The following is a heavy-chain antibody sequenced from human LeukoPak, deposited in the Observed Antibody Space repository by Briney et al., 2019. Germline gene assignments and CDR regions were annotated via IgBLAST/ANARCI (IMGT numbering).Heavy chain of an antibody. CDR1: GFTFSSYW. CDR3: ARVTYYDFWTRNYQTPYYFDY. D-gene: IGHD3-3*01. V-gene: IGHV3-7*01. J-gene: IGHJ4*02. CDR2: IKQDGREK. Sequence: GGSLRLSCAASGFTFSSYWMSWVRQAPGKGLEWVANIKQDGREKYDVHSVKGRFTISRDNAKNSLYLQMNSLRAEDTAVYYCARVTYYDFWTRNYQTPYYFDYWGQGTLVTVSS.